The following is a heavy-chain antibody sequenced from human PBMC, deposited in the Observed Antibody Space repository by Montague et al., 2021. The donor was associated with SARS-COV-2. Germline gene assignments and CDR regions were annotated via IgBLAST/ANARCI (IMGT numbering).Heavy chain of an antibody. CDR1: GFTFGNYE. Sequence: SLRLSCAASGFTFGNYEMNWVRQAPGKGLEWVSYISSSATVTYNTDSVKGRFSISRDNGRNSLFLQMNSLRAEDTAIYYCARVGKQYCSGGSCYYKNPYFWMHVRGQGTTLTVSS. CDR2: ISSSATVT. V-gene: IGHV3-48*03. D-gene: IGHD2-15*01. J-gene: IGHJ6*02. CDR3: ARVGKQYCSGGSCYYKNPYFWMHV.